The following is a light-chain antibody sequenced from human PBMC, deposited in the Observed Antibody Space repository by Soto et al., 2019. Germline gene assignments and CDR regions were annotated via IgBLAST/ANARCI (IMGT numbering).Light chain of an antibody. CDR2: LGS. CDR1: RSLLHSNGHNY. Sequence: EIVMTQSPLSRPVTLGESASISCRSSRSLLHSNGHNYLDWYLQKPGQSPQLLIYLGSNRASGVPDRFSGSGSGTAFTLKISRVETEDVGVYYCMQALQTPPYTFGQGTKLEIK. V-gene: IGKV2-28*01. CDR3: MQALQTPPYT. J-gene: IGKJ2*01.